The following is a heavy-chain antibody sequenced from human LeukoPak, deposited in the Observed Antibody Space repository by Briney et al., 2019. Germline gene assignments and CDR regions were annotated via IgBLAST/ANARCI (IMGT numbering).Heavy chain of an antibody. CDR1: GYPFTTYW. V-gene: IGHV5-51*01. Sequence: GESLKIYCQSSGYPFTTYWIAWVRQMPGKGLEWMGIIYPSDYDTRYSPSFRRQFTISADKYVNTAYLQWSSLKASDTAMYYCGRRLEGRRGYQPYWYFDLWGRGTLVTVSS. J-gene: IGHJ2*01. D-gene: IGHD5-24*01. CDR2: IYPSDYDT. CDR3: GRRLEGRRGYQPYWYFDL.